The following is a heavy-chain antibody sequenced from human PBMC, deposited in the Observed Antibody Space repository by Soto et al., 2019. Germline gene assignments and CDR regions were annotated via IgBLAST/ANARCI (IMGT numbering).Heavy chain of an antibody. V-gene: IGHV4-59*01. D-gene: IGHD5-12*01. J-gene: IGHJ6*02. CDR2: IFYSGST. CDR3: ARDLGGYVGDYYYGMDV. Sequence: QVQLQESGPGLVKPSETLSLTCTVSGGSITTFYWSWIRQPPGKGLEWIGYIFYSGSTHYNPSLRSRVTISVDTPKNRFFLKLSSVTAADTAVYYCARDLGGYVGDYYYGMDVWGQGTTVTVSS. CDR1: GGSITTFY.